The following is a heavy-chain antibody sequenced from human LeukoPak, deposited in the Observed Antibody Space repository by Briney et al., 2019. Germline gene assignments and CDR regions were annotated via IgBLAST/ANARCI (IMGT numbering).Heavy chain of an antibody. CDR3: AGYSGSLYSHAFDL. Sequence: SETLSLTCTVSGASLSSYYWGWIRQPPGKGLEWIGHVFHSGSDNYKPSLKSRVTISLDTSKKRFSLKLSSVTAADTAIYYCAGYSGSLYSHAFDLWGQGTMVAVSS. CDR1: GASLSSYY. CDR2: VFHSGSD. D-gene: IGHD1-26*01. J-gene: IGHJ3*01. V-gene: IGHV4-59*01.